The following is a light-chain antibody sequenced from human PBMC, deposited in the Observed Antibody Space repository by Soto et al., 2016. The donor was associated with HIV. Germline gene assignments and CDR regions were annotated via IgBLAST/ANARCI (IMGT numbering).Light chain of an antibody. CDR1: NVGSKS. Sequence: SYELTQPPSLSVAPRKTARITCGGNNVGSKSVQWYQQKPGQAPVPVVYDDSDRPSGIPERFSGSNSGNTATLTISRVEAGDEADYYCQVWDVSTDLVVFGGGTKLTVL. CDR2: DDS. J-gene: IGLJ2*01. CDR3: QVWDVSTDLVV. V-gene: IGLV3-21*03.